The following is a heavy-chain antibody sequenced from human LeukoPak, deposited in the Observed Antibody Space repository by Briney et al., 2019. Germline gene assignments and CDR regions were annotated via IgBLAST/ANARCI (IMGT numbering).Heavy chain of an antibody. D-gene: IGHD3-16*01. CDR3: ARASGEWIVALDH. V-gene: IGHV3-21*01. J-gene: IGHJ4*02. CDR2: ISSSGDYM. CDR1: GFPFNYYS. Sequence: PGGSLRLSCAASGFPFNYYSMSWVRQAPGKGLEWVSSISSSGDYMYCRDSMKGRFTISRDNAKNSLYLQMDSLRVEDTAVYYCARASGEWIVALDHWGQGILVTVSS.